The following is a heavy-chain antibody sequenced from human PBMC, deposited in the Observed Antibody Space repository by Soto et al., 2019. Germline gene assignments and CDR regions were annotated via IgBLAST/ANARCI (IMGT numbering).Heavy chain of an antibody. D-gene: IGHD3-22*01. CDR3: TRDLYYFDSSAYYGHNWFDP. CDR2: IIPMFGTT. J-gene: IGHJ5*02. CDR1: GGTFSTYT. Sequence: SVKVSCKASGGTFSTYTMSWVRQAPGRGLEWMGGIIPMFGTTTYAENFQGRVTITADESTSTAYMELTSLRSEDTAVYYCTRDLYYFDSSAYYGHNWFDPWGQGTLVTVSS. V-gene: IGHV1-69*13.